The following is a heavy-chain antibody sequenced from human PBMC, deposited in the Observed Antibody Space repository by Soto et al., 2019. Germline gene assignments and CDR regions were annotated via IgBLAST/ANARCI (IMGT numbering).Heavy chain of an antibody. CDR3: ARGHTSSWYYGDY. V-gene: IGHV3-30-3*01. D-gene: IGHD6-13*01. Sequence: QVQLVESGGGVVQPGRSLRLSCAASGFTFSTYAVHWVRQAPGKGLEWVAVMSYDGSKKYYADSVKGRFTISRDNSKNTLILQMNSLRPEDTAVYYCARGHTSSWYYGDYWGRGTLVTVSS. CDR2: MSYDGSKK. J-gene: IGHJ4*02. CDR1: GFTFSTYA.